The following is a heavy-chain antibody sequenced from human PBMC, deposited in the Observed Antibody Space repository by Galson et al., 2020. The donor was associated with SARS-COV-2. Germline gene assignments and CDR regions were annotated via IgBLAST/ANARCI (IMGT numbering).Heavy chain of an antibody. CDR2: IGPRSNYT. CDR1: GFTFWTSE. J-gene: IGHJ3*01. D-gene: IGHD3-9*01. CDR3: VKLYGRDWDDLDF. V-gene: IGHV3-23*01. Sequence: GGSLRLSCEVSGFTFWTSEMTWVRQSPRRGLEWVSRIGPRSNYTRYAASVQGRAIISRDDVKNAVFLQIDGLRAEDTAIYYCVKLYGRDWDDLDFWGQGTMVTVSS.